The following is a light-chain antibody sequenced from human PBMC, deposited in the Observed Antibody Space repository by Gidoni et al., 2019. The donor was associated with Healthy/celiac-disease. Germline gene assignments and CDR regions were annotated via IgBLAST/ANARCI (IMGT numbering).Light chain of an antibody. CDR2: DAS. J-gene: IGKJ2*01. Sequence: DIQMTQSPSSLSASVGDRVTITCQASQDISNYLYWYQQKPGKAPKLLIYDASNLETGVPSRFSGSGSGTDFTFTISSLQPEDIATYYCQQYDNLPRTFGQGTKLEIK. CDR3: QQYDNLPRT. CDR1: QDISNY. V-gene: IGKV1-33*01.